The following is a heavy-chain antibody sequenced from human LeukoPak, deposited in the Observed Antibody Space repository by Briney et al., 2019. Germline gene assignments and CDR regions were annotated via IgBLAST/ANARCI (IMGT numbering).Heavy chain of an antibody. CDR1: GGSISSSSSY. CDR2: IYYSGST. D-gene: IGHD3-22*01. Sequence: SETLSLTCTVSGGSISSSSSYWGWIRQPPGKGLEWIGNIYYSGSTYYNPSLKSRVTISVDTSKNQFSLKLSSVTAADTAVYYCAKHEGSYYDKSGYTFDFWGLGTLVTVSS. J-gene: IGHJ4*02. CDR3: AKHEGSYYDKSGYTFDF. V-gene: IGHV4-39*01.